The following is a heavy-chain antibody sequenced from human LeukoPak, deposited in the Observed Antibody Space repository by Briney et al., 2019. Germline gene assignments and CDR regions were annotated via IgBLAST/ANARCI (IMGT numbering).Heavy chain of an antibody. D-gene: IGHD4-17*01. CDR1: GFTFSSNG. J-gene: IGHJ4*02. CDR2: ISFDGRNK. V-gene: IGHV3-30*03. Sequence: GGSLRLSCAASGFTFSSNGLNWVRQAPGKGLEWVAVISFDGRNKYYADSVKGRFTISRDNSKNTLYLQMNSLRAEDTAVYYCARSTGVGGGDGDFDYWGQGTLVTVSS. CDR3: ARSTGVGGGDGDFDY.